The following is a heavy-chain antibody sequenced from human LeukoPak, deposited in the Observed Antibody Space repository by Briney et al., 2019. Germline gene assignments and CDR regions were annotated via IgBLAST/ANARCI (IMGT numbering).Heavy chain of an antibody. J-gene: IGHJ5*02. D-gene: IGHD1-26*01. CDR2: IDKKDNFHAT. V-gene: IGHV3-73*01. CDR3: TRDSGTYNWLDP. Sequence: GGSLRLSCAASGFAFSGCAIHWVRQSSGKGLEWVGHIDKKDNFHATAYAASVQGRFSISRDDSKNTAFLHMNSLKTEDMALYYCTRDSGTYNWLDPWGQGTLVTVSS. CDR1: GFAFSGCA.